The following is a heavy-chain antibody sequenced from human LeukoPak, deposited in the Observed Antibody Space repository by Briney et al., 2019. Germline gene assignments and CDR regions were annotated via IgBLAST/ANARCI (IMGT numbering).Heavy chain of an antibody. D-gene: IGHD5-18*01. Sequence: ASVKVSCKAYGYTFTSYYMHWVRQAPGQGLEWMGIINPSGGSTSYAQKFQGRVTMTRDTSTSTVYMELSSLRSEDTAVYYCARDIFLEGRWVDTARYYYYGMDVWGQGTTVTVSS. CDR1: GYTFTSYY. J-gene: IGHJ6*02. V-gene: IGHV1-46*01. CDR2: INPSGGST. CDR3: ARDIFLEGRWVDTARYYYYGMDV.